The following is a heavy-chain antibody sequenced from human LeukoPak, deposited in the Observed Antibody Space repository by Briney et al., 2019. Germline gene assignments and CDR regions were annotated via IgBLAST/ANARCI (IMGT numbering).Heavy chain of an antibody. CDR3: ARHQWHYYYYMGV. J-gene: IGHJ6*03. CDR2: IYYSGDT. CDR1: GGSISSSSYY. D-gene: IGHD6-19*01. Sequence: PSETLSLTCTVSGGSISSSSYYWGWIRQPPGKGLEWIGSIYYSGDTYYTPSLKSRRVTISVDTSKNQFSLRLSSVTAADTAVYYCARHQWHYYYYMGVWGKGSTVTVSS. V-gene: IGHV4-39*01.